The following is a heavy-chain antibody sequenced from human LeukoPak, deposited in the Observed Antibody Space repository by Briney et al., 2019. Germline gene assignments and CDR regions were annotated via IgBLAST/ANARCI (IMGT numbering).Heavy chain of an antibody. Sequence: ASVKVSCKASGYTFTSYGISWVRQAPGHGLEWMGWISTYNGNTNYAQMLQGRVTMTTDTSTSTAYMDLRSLRSDDTAVYYCARVDIVVLPAAPYYFDYWGQGTLVTVSS. CDR3: ARVDIVVLPAAPYYFDY. D-gene: IGHD2-2*01. J-gene: IGHJ4*02. CDR1: GYTFTSYG. CDR2: ISTYNGNT. V-gene: IGHV1-18*01.